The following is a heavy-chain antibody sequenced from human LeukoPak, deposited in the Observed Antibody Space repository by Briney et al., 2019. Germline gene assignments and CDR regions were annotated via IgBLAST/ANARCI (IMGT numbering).Heavy chain of an antibody. D-gene: IGHD3-10*01. CDR1: GYTFTGYY. J-gene: IGHJ6*02. CDR3: ARVVLYGSGRLSWPNYGMDV. Sequence: ASVKVSCKASGYTFTGYYMHWVRQAPGQGLEWMGWINPNSGGTNYAQKFQGRVTMTRDTSISTAYMELSRLRSDDTAVYYCARVVLYGSGRLSWPNYGMDVRGQGTTVTVSS. CDR2: INPNSGGT. V-gene: IGHV1-2*02.